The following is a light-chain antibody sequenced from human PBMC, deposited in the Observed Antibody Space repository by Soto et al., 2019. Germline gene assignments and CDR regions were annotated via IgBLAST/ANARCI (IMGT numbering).Light chain of an antibody. CDR2: GAS. Sequence: EVVMTQSPATLSVSPGERATLSCRASQSVSSLLAWYQQKPGQAPRLLIYGASTRATGIPDRFSASGSGTEFAITISSLQSGDFAVYYCQQYNNWPLTFCGGTKVEIK. CDR1: QSVSSL. J-gene: IGKJ4*01. V-gene: IGKV3-15*01. CDR3: QQYNNWPLT.